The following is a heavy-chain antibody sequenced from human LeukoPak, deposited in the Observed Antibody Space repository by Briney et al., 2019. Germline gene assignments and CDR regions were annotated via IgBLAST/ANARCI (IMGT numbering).Heavy chain of an antibody. Sequence: SETLSLTCTVSGGSISRYYWSWIRRPPGKGLEWIGYLYYSGSTSYNPSLKSRVTMSEDTSKNQFSLKMTPVTAADTAVYYCASDSWGIFYFDYWGQGTLVTVSS. J-gene: IGHJ4*02. D-gene: IGHD3-16*01. CDR2: LYYSGST. V-gene: IGHV4-59*01. CDR1: GGSISRYY. CDR3: ASDSWGIFYFDY.